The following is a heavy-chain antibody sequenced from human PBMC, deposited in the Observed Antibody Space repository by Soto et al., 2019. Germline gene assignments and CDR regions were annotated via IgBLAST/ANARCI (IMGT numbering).Heavy chain of an antibody. Sequence: LSETLSLTCAVYGGSFSGYYWSWIRQPPGKGLEWIGGINHSGSTNYNPSLKSRVTISVDTSKNQFSLKLSSVTAADTAVYYCARGGGVVVTRFADYYYYGMDVWGQGTTVTVSS. CDR3: ARGGGVVVTRFADYYYYGMDV. CDR1: GGSFSGYY. CDR2: INHSGST. D-gene: IGHD2-15*01. J-gene: IGHJ6*02. V-gene: IGHV4-34*01.